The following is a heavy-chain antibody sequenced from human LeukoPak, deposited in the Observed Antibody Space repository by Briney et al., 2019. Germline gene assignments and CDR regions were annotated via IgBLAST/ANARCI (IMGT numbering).Heavy chain of an antibody. Sequence: SETLSLTCAVYGGSFSGYYWSWIRQPPGKGLEWIGEINHSGSTNYNPSLKSRVTISVDTSKNQFSLKLSSVTAADTAVYCCARGLSIAVANFGYYFDYWGQGTLVTVSS. CDR2: INHSGST. V-gene: IGHV4-34*01. CDR3: ARGLSIAVANFGYYFDY. D-gene: IGHD6-19*01. J-gene: IGHJ4*02. CDR1: GGSFSGYY.